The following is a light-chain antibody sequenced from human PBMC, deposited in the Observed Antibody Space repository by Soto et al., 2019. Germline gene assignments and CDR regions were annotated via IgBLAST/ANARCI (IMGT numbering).Light chain of an antibody. J-gene: IGKJ5*01. Sequence: DIQMTQSPSSLSASVGDRVTITCRASQSISSYLNWYQQKPGKAPKLLTYAASSLQSGVPSRFSGSGSGTDFTLTISSLQPEDFATYYGQQSYSTPPITFGQGTRLEI. CDR1: QSISSY. CDR3: QQSYSTPPIT. CDR2: AAS. V-gene: IGKV1-39*01.